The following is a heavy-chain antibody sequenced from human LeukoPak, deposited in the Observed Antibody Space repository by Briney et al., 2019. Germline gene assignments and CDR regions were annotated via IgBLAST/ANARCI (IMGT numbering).Heavy chain of an antibody. V-gene: IGHV3-30*03. CDR1: GFTFSTYG. Sequence: PGGSLRLSCAASGFTFSTYGMHWVHQAPGKGLEWVAVISYDGSSKYYADSVKGRFTITRDNSKNTLYLQMNSLRAEDTAVYYCARLYSSSLGRVFDYWGQGTLVTVSS. J-gene: IGHJ4*02. D-gene: IGHD6-13*01. CDR2: ISYDGSSK. CDR3: ARLYSSSLGRVFDY.